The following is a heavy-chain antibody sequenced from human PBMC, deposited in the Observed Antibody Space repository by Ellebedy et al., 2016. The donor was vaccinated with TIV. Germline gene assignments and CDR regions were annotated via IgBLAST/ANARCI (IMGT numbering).Heavy chain of an antibody. V-gene: IGHV3-23*01. CDR2: IRDSGGST. J-gene: IGHJ3*02. CDR3: ASPPPDAFDI. Sequence: PGGSLRLSCAASGFTFSSYAMSWVRQAPGKGLEWVSGIRDSGGSTYYADSVKGRFTISRDNSKNTLYLQMNSLRAEDTAVYYCASPPPDAFDIWGQGTMVTVSS. CDR1: GFTFSSYA.